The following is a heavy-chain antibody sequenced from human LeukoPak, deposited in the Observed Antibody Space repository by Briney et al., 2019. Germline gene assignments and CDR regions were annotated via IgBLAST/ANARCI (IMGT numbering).Heavy chain of an antibody. CDR1: GGSISSSSYY. D-gene: IGHD1-26*01. CDR2: IYYSGST. Sequence: PSEPLSLTCTVSGGSISSSSYYWGWIRQPPGKGLEWIGSIYYSGSTYYNPSLKSRVTISVDTSKNQFSLKLSSVTAADTAVYYCARVLNWFDPWGQGTLVTVSS. CDR3: ARVLNWFDP. J-gene: IGHJ5*02. V-gene: IGHV4-39*07.